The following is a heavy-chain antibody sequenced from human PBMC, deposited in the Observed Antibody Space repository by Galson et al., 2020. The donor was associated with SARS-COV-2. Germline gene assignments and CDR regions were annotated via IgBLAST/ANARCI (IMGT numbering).Heavy chain of an antibody. Sequence: NSGGSLRLSCAASGFTFSSYSMNWVRQAPGKGLEWVSSISSSSYIYYADSVKGRFTISRDNAKNSLYLQMNSLRAEDTAVYYCARTSYYYDSSAEGAFDIWGQGTMVTVSS. D-gene: IGHD3-22*01. J-gene: IGHJ3*02. CDR3: ARTSYYYDSSAEGAFDI. CDR1: GFTFSSYS. CDR2: ISSSSYI. V-gene: IGHV3-21*01.